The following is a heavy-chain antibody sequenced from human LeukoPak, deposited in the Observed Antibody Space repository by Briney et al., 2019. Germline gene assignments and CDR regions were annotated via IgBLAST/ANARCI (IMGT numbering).Heavy chain of an antibody. CDR2: IYHSGST. CDR1: GYSISSGYY. V-gene: IGHV4-38-2*02. D-gene: IGHD6-13*01. CDR3: AREVQYGSSSWFHYYYYMDV. Sequence: PSETLSLTCTVSGYSISSGYYWGWIRQPPGKGLEWIGSIYHSGSTYYNPSLKSRVTISVDTSKNQFSLKLSSVTAADTAVYYCAREVQYGSSSWFHYYYYMDVWGKGTTVTVSS. J-gene: IGHJ6*03.